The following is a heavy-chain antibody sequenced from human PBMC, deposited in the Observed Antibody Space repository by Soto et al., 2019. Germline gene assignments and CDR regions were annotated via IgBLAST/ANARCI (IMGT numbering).Heavy chain of an antibody. D-gene: IGHD3-10*01. Sequence: SETLSLTCNVSGGPIKTGDYYWNWIRQPHGKGLEWIGYVFYSGATNYSPSLKSRAAISMDTSKNQFSLSLTSVTAADTAVYYCARAGFSYGHLLFWGQGIRVTVSS. J-gene: IGHJ4*02. CDR3: ARAGFSYGHLLF. V-gene: IGHV4-30-4*01. CDR2: VFYSGAT. CDR1: GGPIKTGDYY.